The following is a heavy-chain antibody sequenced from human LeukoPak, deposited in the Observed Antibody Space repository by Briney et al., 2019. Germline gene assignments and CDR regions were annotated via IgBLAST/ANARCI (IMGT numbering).Heavy chain of an antibody. CDR3: ARERDGYNYYYYYMDV. V-gene: IGHV1-46*01. Sequence: ASVKVSCKASGYTFTSYYMHWVRRAPGQGLEWMGIINPSGGSTSYAQKFQGRVTMTRDMSTSTDYMELSSLRSEDTAVYYCARERDGYNYYYYYMDVWGKGTTVTVSS. D-gene: IGHD5-24*01. CDR2: INPSGGST. J-gene: IGHJ6*03. CDR1: GYTFTSYY.